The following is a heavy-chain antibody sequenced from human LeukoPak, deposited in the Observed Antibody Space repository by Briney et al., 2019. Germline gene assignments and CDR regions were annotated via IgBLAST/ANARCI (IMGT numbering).Heavy chain of an antibody. CDR3: AKTMTGYSSGLDY. CDR2: ISGSTGST. V-gene: IGHV3-23*01. CDR1: GFTFSNYA. J-gene: IGHJ4*02. D-gene: IGHD6-19*01. Sequence: AGGSLRLSCAASGFTFSNYAMNWVRQAPGKGLEWVSLISGSTGSTYYADSVKGRFSISRDNSKNTVYLQMNSLRVEDTAVYYCAKTMTGYSSGLDYWGQGTLVTVSS.